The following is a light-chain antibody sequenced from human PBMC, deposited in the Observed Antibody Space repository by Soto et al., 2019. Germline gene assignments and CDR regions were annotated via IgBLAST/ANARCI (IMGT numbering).Light chain of an antibody. CDR2: DAS. J-gene: IGKJ2*01. CDR3: QQYAHLPPFT. CDR1: QDISNY. V-gene: IGKV1-33*01. Sequence: DIQMTQSPSSLSASVGDRVTITCQASQDISNYLNWYQQKPGKAPKLLIYDASNLETGVPSRFSVRGSGTDFTFTISSLQPEDIATYYCQQYAHLPPFTFGQGTKL.